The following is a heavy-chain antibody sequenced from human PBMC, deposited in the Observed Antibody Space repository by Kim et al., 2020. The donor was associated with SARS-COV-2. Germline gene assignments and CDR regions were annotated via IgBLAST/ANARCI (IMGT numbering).Heavy chain of an antibody. J-gene: IGHJ4*02. Sequence: ASVKVSCKASGYTFTIYAISWVRQAPGQGLEWMGWINTDTGNPTYAQAFTGRFVFSVDTSVSTTYLQISSLKAEDTALYYCARVIWGSYRYPDSWGQGSL. CDR3: ARVIWGSYRYPDS. CDR1: GYTFTIYA. D-gene: IGHD3-16*02. CDR2: INTDTGNP. V-gene: IGHV7-4-1*02.